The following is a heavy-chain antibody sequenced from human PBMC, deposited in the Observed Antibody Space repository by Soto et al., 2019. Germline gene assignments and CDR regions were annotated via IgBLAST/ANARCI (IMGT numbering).Heavy chain of an antibody. CDR1: GFTFSSYG. V-gene: IGHV3-30*18. J-gene: IGHJ4*02. Sequence: GGSLRLSCAASGFTFSSYGMHWVRQAPGKGLEWVAVISYDGSNKYYADSVKGRLTISRDNSKNTLYLQMNSLRAEDTAVYYCAKDPFLRDYYDSSGPFDYWGQGTLVTVSS. CDR2: ISYDGSNK. D-gene: IGHD3-22*01. CDR3: AKDPFLRDYYDSSGPFDY.